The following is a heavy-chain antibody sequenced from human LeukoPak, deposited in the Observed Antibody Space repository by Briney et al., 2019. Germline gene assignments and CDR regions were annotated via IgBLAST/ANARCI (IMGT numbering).Heavy chain of an antibody. CDR2: VSSHGNDG. CDR1: EFTFSHFA. CDR3: TRDAYNFNDFDY. D-gene: IGHD5-24*01. J-gene: IGHJ4*02. V-gene: IGHV3-30*17. Sequence: GGSLRLSCAISEFTFSHFAMHWVRQAPGKGLEWVAVVSSHGNDGYYADSVKGRFTISRDNSKNTLYLQIDSLRAEDTAIYYCTRDAYNFNDFDYWGQGTLVTVSS.